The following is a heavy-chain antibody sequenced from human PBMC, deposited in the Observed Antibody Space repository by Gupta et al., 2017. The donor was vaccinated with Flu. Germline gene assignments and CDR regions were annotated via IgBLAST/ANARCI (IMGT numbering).Heavy chain of an antibody. D-gene: IGHD3-9*01. CDR1: GLTFSTYT. V-gene: IGHV3-21*02. CDR3: ARDPFHYDILTGPTSGGLDV. J-gene: IGHJ6*02. CDR2: IGKNSVYI. Sequence: EVQLVESGGGLVKPGGSLRVSCTASGLTFSTYTMTWVRQAPGQGLGWVSSIGKNSVYIYYADSVKGRFTISRDDASNSLYLQMDSLRAEDTAVYYCARDPFHYDILTGPTSGGLDVWGQGTTVTVSS.